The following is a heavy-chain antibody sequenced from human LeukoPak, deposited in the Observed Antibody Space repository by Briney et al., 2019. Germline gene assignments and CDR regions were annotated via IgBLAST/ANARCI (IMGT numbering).Heavy chain of an antibody. D-gene: IGHD3-16*02. V-gene: IGHV3-30*02. Sequence: PGGSLRLSCAASGLTFTFSTSGIHWVRQAPGKRLEWVAFIQYDGGEKYYADSVKGRCTTSRDNSKNTVYLQMNSLTGEDTAIYYCAREGGTIEIGEFDYWGQGTLVTVSS. J-gene: IGHJ4*02. CDR2: IQYDGGEK. CDR1: GLTFTFSTSG. CDR3: AREGGTIEIGEFDY.